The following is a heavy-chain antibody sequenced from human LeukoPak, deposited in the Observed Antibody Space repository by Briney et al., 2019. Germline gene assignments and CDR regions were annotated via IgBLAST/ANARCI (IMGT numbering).Heavy chain of an antibody. CDR1: GGSISSSSYY. CDR2: IYYSGST. V-gene: IGHV4-39*07. D-gene: IGHD1-26*01. Sequence: PSETLSLTCTVSGGSISSSSYYWGWIRQPPGKGLEWIGSIYYSGSTYYNPSLKSRVTISVDTSKNQFSLKLSSVTAADTAVYYCARDSWSGSYKFFDYWGQGTLVTVSS. CDR3: ARDSWSGSYKFFDY. J-gene: IGHJ4*02.